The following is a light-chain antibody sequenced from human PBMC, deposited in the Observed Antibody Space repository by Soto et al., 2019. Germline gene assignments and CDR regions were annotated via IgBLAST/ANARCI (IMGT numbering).Light chain of an antibody. CDR3: QQYYSSPWT. V-gene: IGKV4-1*01. Sequence: DIVMTQSPDSLAVSLGERATINCKSSQRVLYSSNNKKYLAWYQQKSGQPPKLLIYWASTRESGVPDRFSGSGSGTDFTLTISSLQAADVAVYYCQQYYSSPWTFGQGTKVEIK. CDR1: QRVLYSSNNKKY. J-gene: IGKJ1*01. CDR2: WAS.